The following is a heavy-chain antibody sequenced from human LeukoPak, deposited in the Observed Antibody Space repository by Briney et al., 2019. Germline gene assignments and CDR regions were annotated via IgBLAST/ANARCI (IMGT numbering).Heavy chain of an antibody. Sequence: PGGSLRLSCAASVFTFSSYGMHWVRQAPGKGLEWVAFIRYDGSNKYYEDSVKGRFTISRDNSKNTLYLQMNSLRAEDTAVYYCAKGYCSGGSCPFDHWGQGTLVTVSS. CDR2: IRYDGSNK. J-gene: IGHJ4*02. CDR1: VFTFSSYG. V-gene: IGHV3-30*02. D-gene: IGHD2-15*01. CDR3: AKGYCSGGSCPFDH.